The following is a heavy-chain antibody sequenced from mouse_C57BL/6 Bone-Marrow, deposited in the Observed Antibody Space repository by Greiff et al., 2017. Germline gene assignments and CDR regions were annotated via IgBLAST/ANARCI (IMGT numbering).Heavy chain of an antibody. CDR2: IYPGDGDT. Sequence: VKLQQSGPELVKPGASVKISCKASGYAFSSSWMNWVKQRPGKGLEWIGRIYPGDGDTNYNGKFKGKATLTAAKSSSTADMQLRSLTSEYSAVYFCATNWDDYWGQGTTLTVSS. CDR3: ATNWDDY. CDR1: GYAFSSSW. D-gene: IGHD4-1*01. J-gene: IGHJ2*01. V-gene: IGHV1-82*01.